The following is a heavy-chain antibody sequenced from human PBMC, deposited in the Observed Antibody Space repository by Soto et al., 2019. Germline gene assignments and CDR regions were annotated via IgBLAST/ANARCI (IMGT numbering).Heavy chain of an antibody. D-gene: IGHD3-9*01. Sequence: PGESLKIFCKCSGYSFTSYWIGLVRQMPGKGLEWMGIIYPGDSDTRYSPSFQGQVTISADKSISTAYLQWSSLKASDTAMYYCARLSMDILTGKYYYYYGMDVWGQGTTVTVSS. CDR2: IYPGDSDT. CDR1: GYSFTSYW. CDR3: ARLSMDILTGKYYYYYGMDV. J-gene: IGHJ6*02. V-gene: IGHV5-51*01.